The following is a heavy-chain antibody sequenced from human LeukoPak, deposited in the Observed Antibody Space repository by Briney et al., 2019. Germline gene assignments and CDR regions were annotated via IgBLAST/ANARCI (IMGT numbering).Heavy chain of an antibody. CDR3: AKRGVVIRVILVGFHKEAYYFDS. J-gene: IGHJ4*02. Sequence: PGGSLRLSCAVSGITLSNYGMSWVRQAPRKGLEWVAGISGSGGATNYADSVKGRFTISRDNPKNTLYLQMNSLRVEDTAVYFCAKRGVVIRVILVGFHKEAYYFDSWGQGALVTVSS. D-gene: IGHD3-22*01. CDR2: ISGSGGAT. CDR1: GITLSNYG. V-gene: IGHV3-23*01.